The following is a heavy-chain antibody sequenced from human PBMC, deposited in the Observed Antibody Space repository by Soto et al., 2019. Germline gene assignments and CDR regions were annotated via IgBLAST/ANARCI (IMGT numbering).Heavy chain of an antibody. CDR3: TTAGTRVGYTGSY. D-gene: IGHD5-12*01. V-gene: IGHV3-15*06. CDR2: VKTTSERGTT. J-gene: IGHJ4*02. Sequence: GGSLRLSFAASGLNFLDAGMSWVRKIPGKGLEWVGRVKTTSERGTTNYAAPVLGRYTVSRDDSKNTLYLQMDALRAEDTAVYYCTTAGTRVGYTGSYWGQGTQVTVSS. CDR1: GLNFLDAG.